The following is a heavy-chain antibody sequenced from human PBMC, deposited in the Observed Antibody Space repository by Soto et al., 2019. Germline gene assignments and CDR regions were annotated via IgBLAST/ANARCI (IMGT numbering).Heavy chain of an antibody. D-gene: IGHD6-13*01. V-gene: IGHV3-33*01. CDR2: IWYDGSKK. Sequence: QVQLVESGGGVVQPGRSLRLSCAASGFTFSSYGMHWVRQAPGKGLEWVAVIWYDGSKKYYADSVKGRFTISRDNSKNTLYLQMNSLRAEDTAVYYCARSIAAAGSFGPYYYYGMDVWGQGTTVTVSS. J-gene: IGHJ6*02. CDR3: ARSIAAAGSFGPYYYYGMDV. CDR1: GFTFSSYG.